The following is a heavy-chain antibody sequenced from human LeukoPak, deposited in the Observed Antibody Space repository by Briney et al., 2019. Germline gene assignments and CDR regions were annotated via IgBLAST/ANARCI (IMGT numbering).Heavy chain of an antibody. CDR3: ASRYGSGSYSPFDP. CDR2: IYYSGST. J-gene: IGHJ5*02. CDR1: GGSISRGGSY. V-gene: IGHV4-31*03. D-gene: IGHD3-10*01. Sequence: SHTLSLTCTVSGGSISRGGSYWSSIRQHPGKGLELIRSIYYSGSTYYKPSLKSRVTISVDTPNSQFSLKLSSVTPAGTAVHYCASRYGSGSYSPFDPWGQGTLVTVSS.